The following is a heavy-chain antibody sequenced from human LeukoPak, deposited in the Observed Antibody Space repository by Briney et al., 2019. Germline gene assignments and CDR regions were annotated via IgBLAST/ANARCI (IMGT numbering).Heavy chain of an antibody. CDR2: IYYSGST. CDR1: GGSISSSGYY. Sequence: SETLSLTCTVSGGSISSSGYYWGWIRQPPGKGLEWIGSIYYSGSTYYNPSLKSRVTISVDTSKNQFSLKLSSVTAADTAVYYCARTVYYYYYMDVWGKGTTVTVSS. J-gene: IGHJ6*03. D-gene: IGHD4-17*01. V-gene: IGHV4-39*07. CDR3: ARTVYYYYYMDV.